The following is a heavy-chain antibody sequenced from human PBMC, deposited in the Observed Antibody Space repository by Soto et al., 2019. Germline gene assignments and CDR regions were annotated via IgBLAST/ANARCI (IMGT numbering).Heavy chain of an antibody. Sequence: QVQLVQSGAEVKKPGSSVKVSCKASGGTFSSYAISWVRQAPGQGIEWMGGIFPIFGTANYAQKFQGRVTITADESTSTAYMELSSLRSEDKAVYYCETTPPNPSGSYHDYWGQGPLVTVSS. J-gene: IGHJ4*02. D-gene: IGHD1-26*01. CDR2: IFPIFGTA. V-gene: IGHV1-69*01. CDR1: GGTFSSYA. CDR3: ETTPPNPSGSYHDY.